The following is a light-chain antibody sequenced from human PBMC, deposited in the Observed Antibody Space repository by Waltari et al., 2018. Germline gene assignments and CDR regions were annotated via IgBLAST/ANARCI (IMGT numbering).Light chain of an antibody. CDR2: ETS. V-gene: IGLV7-46*01. CDR1: DGAVTSSRF. CDR3: SLSYAGILV. J-gene: IGLJ3*02. Sequence: QAVVTQEPSLTVSPGGTVTLTSGSSDGAVTSSRFPYWFQQRPGQAPTTLISETSEKQSWTPARFSGSLIGGKAALTLSDAQPDDEAEYFCSLSYAGILVFGGGTK.